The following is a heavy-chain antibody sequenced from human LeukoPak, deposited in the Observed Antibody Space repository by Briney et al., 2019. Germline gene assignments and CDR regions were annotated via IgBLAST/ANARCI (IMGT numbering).Heavy chain of an antibody. D-gene: IGHD1-26*01. CDR1: GFTFSSYS. CDR3: AIIVGATPMDV. Sequence: GGSLRLSCAASGFTFSSYSMNWVRQAPGKGLEWVSSISSSSSYIYYADSVKGRFTISRDNAKNSLYLQMNSLRAEDTAVYYCAIIVGATPMDVWGKGTTVTVSS. CDR2: ISSSSSYI. V-gene: IGHV3-21*01. J-gene: IGHJ6*04.